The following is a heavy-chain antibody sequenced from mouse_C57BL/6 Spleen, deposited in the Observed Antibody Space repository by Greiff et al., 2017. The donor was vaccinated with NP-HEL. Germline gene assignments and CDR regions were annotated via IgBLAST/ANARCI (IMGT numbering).Heavy chain of an antibody. CDR1: GYTFTSYW. V-gene: IGHV1-52*01. CDR2: IDPSDSET. J-gene: IGHJ3*01. D-gene: IGHD2-4*01. CDR3: ANLDHDGFAY. Sequence: QVQLKQPGAELVRPGSSVKLSCKASGYTFTSYWMHWVKQRPIQGLEWIGNIDPSDSETHYNQKFKDKATLTVDKSSSTAYMQLSSLTSEDSAVYYCANLDHDGFAYWGQGTLVTVSA.